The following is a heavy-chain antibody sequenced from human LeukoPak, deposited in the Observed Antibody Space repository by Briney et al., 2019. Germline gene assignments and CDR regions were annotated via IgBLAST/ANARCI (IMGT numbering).Heavy chain of an antibody. CDR2: ISGGGVTT. J-gene: IGHJ6*03. CDR1: GVTLSDHH. V-gene: IGHV3-23*01. D-gene: IGHD3-9*01. CDR3: ARHPYDILTGYGYCYYYMDV. Sequence: GGSLRLSCVAPGVTLSDHHMDWVRQAPGKGLEYVSGISGGGVTTYYADTVKGRFTVSRDKSKNTLYLQMHTLRAEDTAVYYCARHPYDILTGYGYCYYYMDVWGKGITVIVSS.